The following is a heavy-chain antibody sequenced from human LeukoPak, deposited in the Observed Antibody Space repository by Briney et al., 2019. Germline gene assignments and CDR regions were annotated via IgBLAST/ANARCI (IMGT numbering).Heavy chain of an antibody. D-gene: IGHD3-16*02. CDR1: GYTFTGYY. CDR3: ARSVITFGGVIVNYFDY. Sequence: ASVKVSCKASGYTFTGYYMHWVRQAPGQGLEWMGRINPNSGGTNYAQKFQGRVTMTRDTSISTAYMELSRLGSGDTAVYYCARSVITFGGVIVNYFDYWGQGTLVTVSS. CDR2: INPNSGGT. J-gene: IGHJ4*02. V-gene: IGHV1-2*06.